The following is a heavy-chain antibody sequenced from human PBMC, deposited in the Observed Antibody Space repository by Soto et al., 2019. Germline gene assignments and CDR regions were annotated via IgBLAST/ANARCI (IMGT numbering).Heavy chain of an antibody. D-gene: IGHD3-10*01. CDR1: GGSISSSSYY. CDR3: ARRRDRGWFDP. Sequence: TLSLTCTVSGGSISSSSYYWGWIRQPPGKGLEWIGSIYYSGSTYYNPSLKSRVTISVDTSKNQFSLKLSSVTAADTAVYYCARRRDRGWFDPWGQGTLVTVSS. J-gene: IGHJ5*02. CDR2: IYYSGST. V-gene: IGHV4-39*01.